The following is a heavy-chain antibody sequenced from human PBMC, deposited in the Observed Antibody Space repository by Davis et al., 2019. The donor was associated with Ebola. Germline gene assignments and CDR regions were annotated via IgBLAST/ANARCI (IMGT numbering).Heavy chain of an antibody. CDR3: AKDRRYYDSSGYYSFTPLFDY. D-gene: IGHD3-22*01. CDR2: ISGSGGST. Sequence: GESLKISCKGSGYSFTSYWIGWVRQAPGKGLEWVSSISGSGGSTYYADSVKGRFTISRDNSKNTLYLQMNSLRAEDTAVYYCAKDRRYYDSSGYYSFTPLFDYWGQGTLVTVSS. CDR1: GYSFTSYW. J-gene: IGHJ4*02. V-gene: IGHV3-23*01.